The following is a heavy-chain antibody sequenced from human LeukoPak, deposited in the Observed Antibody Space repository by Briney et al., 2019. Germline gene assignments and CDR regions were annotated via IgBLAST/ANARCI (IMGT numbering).Heavy chain of an antibody. Sequence: SVKVSCKASGGTFSSYAISWVRQAPGQGLEWMGGIIPIFGTANYAQKFQGRVTITTDESTSTAYMELSCLRSEDTAVYYCARDSSSSYDAFDIWGQGTMVTVSS. CDR1: GGTFSSYA. J-gene: IGHJ3*02. CDR2: IIPIFGTA. CDR3: ARDSSSSYDAFDI. V-gene: IGHV1-69*05. D-gene: IGHD6-6*01.